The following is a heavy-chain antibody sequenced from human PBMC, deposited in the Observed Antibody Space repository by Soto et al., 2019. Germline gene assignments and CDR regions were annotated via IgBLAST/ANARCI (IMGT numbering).Heavy chain of an antibody. CDR3: ARRVGLDASDI. J-gene: IGHJ3*02. V-gene: IGHV3-23*01. Sequence: GGSLRLSCATSGFTFSNYPMTWVRQAPGKGLQWVSHISSSGGSTYYADSVQGRFTISRDNSKNTLYLQMNTLRTEDTAVYYCARRVGLDASDIWGQGTMVTVSS. CDR1: GFTFSNYP. CDR2: ISSSGGST.